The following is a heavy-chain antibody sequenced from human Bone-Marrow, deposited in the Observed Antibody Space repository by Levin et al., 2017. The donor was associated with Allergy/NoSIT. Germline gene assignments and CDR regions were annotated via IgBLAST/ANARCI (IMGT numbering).Heavy chain of an antibody. CDR2: INAGGGTT. D-gene: IGHD5-18*01. CDR3: AKKWIPTSQAGYFDC. V-gene: IGHV3-23*01. J-gene: IGHJ4*02. Sequence: RAGGSLRLSCAASGFTFSRYAMSWVRQAPGKGLEWVSSINAGGGTTFYADSVKGRFTISRDNSKSTLYMQMNSLRAEDTAVYYCAKKWIPTSQAGYFDCWGQGALVTVSS. CDR1: GFTFSRYA.